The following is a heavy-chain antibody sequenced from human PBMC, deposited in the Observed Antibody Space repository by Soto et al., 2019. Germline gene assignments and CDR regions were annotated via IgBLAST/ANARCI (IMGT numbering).Heavy chain of an antibody. J-gene: IGHJ3*01. D-gene: IGHD3-16*01. V-gene: IGHV2-5*02. CDR3: AHIMITFGGVSALDAFDF. Sequence: QITLKESGPTLVNPTQTPTLTCTFSGFSLSTSRVGVGWIRQPPGKALEWLAIIYWDDDKRYSPSLESRLAITKDTSKNQVVLTMTNVDPVDTGTYYCAHIMITFGGVSALDAFDFWGQGTMVTVSS. CDR1: GFSLSTSRVG. CDR2: IYWDDDK.